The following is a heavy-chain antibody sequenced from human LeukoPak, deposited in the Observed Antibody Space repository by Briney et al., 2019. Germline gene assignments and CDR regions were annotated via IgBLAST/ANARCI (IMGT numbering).Heavy chain of an antibody. CDR3: AALRRDYYYYYGMDV. J-gene: IGHJ6*02. CDR2: IYYSGST. CDR1: GGSISSSSYY. Sequence: SSETLSLTCTVSGGSISSSSYYWVWIRQPPGKGLEWIGSIYYSGSTYYNPSLKSRVTISVDTSKNQFSLKLSSVTAADTAVYYCAALRRDYYYYYGMDVWGQGTTVTVSS. V-gene: IGHV4-39*07.